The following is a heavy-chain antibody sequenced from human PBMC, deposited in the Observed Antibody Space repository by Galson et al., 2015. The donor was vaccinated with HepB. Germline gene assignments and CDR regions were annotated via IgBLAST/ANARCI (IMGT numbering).Heavy chain of an antibody. V-gene: IGHV1-2*04. D-gene: IGHD6-19*01. Sequence: SVKVSCKASGYTFTGYYMHWVRQAPGQGLEWMGWINPNSGGTNYAQKFQGWVTMTRDTSISTAYMELSGLRSDDTAVYYCARGTWYSSGWLTDYYFDYWGQGTLVTVSS. J-gene: IGHJ4*02. CDR3: ARGTWYSSGWLTDYYFDY. CDR1: GYTFTGYY. CDR2: INPNSGGT.